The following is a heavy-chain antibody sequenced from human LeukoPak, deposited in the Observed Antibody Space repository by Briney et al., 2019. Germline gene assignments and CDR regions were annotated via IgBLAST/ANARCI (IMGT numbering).Heavy chain of an antibody. CDR3: ARDYLGCVDY. J-gene: IGHJ4*02. V-gene: IGHV3-48*03. Sequence: GGSLRLSCAASGFTFSSYEMNWVRQAPGKGLEWVSYISSSGGTIYYADSVKGRFTISRDNAKNSLYLQMNSLRAEDTAVYYCARDYLGCVDYWGQGTLVTVSS. CDR1: GFTFSSYE. CDR2: ISSSGGTI.